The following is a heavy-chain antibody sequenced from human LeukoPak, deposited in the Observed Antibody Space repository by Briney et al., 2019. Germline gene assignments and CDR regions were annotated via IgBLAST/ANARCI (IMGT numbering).Heavy chain of an antibody. J-gene: IGHJ5*02. CDR3: ARDGSSSGFRNWFDP. V-gene: IGHV4-4*07. D-gene: IGHD6-19*01. Sequence: SETLSLTXTVSGGSISSYYWSWIRQPAGKGLEWIGRIYTSGSTNYNPSLKRRVTMSVDTSKNQFSLKLSSVTAADTAVYYCARDGSSSGFRNWFDPWGQGTLVTVSS. CDR2: IYTSGST. CDR1: GGSISSYY.